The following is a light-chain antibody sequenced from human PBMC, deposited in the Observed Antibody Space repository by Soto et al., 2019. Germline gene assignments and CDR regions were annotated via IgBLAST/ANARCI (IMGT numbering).Light chain of an antibody. J-gene: IGKJ4*01. CDR1: QSVISS. CDR2: DAS. V-gene: IGKV3-11*01. Sequence: EIVWTQSPATLSLSPGERATLSCRSSQSVISSLAWYQHKPGQAPRLLIHDASNRATGIPPRFSGSGSGTDFTLTISGLEPEDFAVYYCQQRTNWPLTFGGGTKVDI. CDR3: QQRTNWPLT.